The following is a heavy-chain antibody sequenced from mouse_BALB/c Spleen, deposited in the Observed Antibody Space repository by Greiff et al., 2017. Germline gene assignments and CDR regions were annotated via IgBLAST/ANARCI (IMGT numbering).Heavy chain of an antibody. D-gene: IGHD2-10*02. CDR2: IDPSDSET. V-gene: IGHV1-69*02. CDR1: GYTFTSYW. CDR3: AREYGPNYYAMDY. Sequence: QVQLQQPGAELVKPGAPVKLSCKASGYTFTSYWMNWVKQRPGRGLEWIGRIDPSDSETHYNQKFKDKATLTVDKSSSTAYIQLSSLTSEDSAVYYCAREYGPNYYAMDYWGQGTSVTVSS. J-gene: IGHJ4*01.